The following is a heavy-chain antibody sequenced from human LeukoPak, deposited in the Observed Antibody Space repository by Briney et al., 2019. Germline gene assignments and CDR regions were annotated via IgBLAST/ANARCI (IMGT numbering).Heavy chain of an antibody. CDR3: ARVRDNWNYGDY. CDR2: ISSSGSTI. Sequence: GGSLRLSFAASGFPFSDYYMSWTRRAPGKGLGWVSYISSSGSTIYYADSVKGRFTISRYNAKNSLYLQMNSLRAEDTAVYYCARVRDNWNYGDYWGQGTLVTVSS. J-gene: IGHJ4*02. CDR1: GFPFSDYY. D-gene: IGHD1-7*01. V-gene: IGHV3-11*01.